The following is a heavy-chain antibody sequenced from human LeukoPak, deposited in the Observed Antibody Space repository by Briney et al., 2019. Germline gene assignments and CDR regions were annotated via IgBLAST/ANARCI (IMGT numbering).Heavy chain of an antibody. Sequence: GGSLRLSCAASGFTLTNGKMSWVGQAQGKGLEWVSVIYIGGSTFYADFVQGRFIISRDNSKNTVYLQMNSLRAEDTAIYYCTRGIEDSNGFWGQGTLVTVSS. CDR3: TRGIEDSNGF. J-gene: IGHJ4*02. V-gene: IGHV3-66*01. D-gene: IGHD6-19*01. CDR2: IYIGGST. CDR1: GFTLTNGK.